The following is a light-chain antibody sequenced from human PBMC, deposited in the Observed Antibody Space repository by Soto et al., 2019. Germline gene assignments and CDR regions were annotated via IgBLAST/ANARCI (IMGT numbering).Light chain of an antibody. CDR3: SSYISSITSHV. Sequence: QSALTQPPSVSGSPGQSVTISCSGSSSDVGSHRSVSWYKQAPGTSPKLRIFEVNNRPSGVPDRFSESKSVNTASLTISGLQPEDEGDYYCSSYISSITSHVFGTGSKVTVL. CDR1: SSDVGSHRS. CDR2: EVN. J-gene: IGLJ1*01. V-gene: IGLV2-18*02.